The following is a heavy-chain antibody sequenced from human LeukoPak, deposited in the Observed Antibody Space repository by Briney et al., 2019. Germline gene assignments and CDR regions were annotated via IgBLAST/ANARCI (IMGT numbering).Heavy chain of an antibody. CDR3: ARDAIAAAVNNWFDP. D-gene: IGHD6-13*01. V-gene: IGHV3-48*04. Sequence: GGSLRLSCAASGFTFSSYSMNWVRQAPGKGLEWVSYISSSSTIYYADSVKGRFTISRDNAKNSLYLQMNSLRAEDTAVYYCARDAIAAAVNNWFDPWGQGTLVTVSS. CDR2: ISSSSTI. J-gene: IGHJ5*02. CDR1: GFTFSSYS.